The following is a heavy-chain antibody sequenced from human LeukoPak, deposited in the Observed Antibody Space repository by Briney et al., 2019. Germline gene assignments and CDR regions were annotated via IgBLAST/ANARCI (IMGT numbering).Heavy chain of an antibody. Sequence: GGSLRLSCAGSGFTFSRYAMSWIRQVPGKGLEWVSAISGSGGDIFYTDSVKGRFTISRDNSKNTLCLQMNGLRAGDTAVYYCAKDRFGSGSPNWFGPWGQGTLVSVSS. CDR2: ISGSGGDI. CDR1: GFTFSRYA. CDR3: AKDRFGSGSPNWFGP. V-gene: IGHV3-23*01. D-gene: IGHD3-10*01. J-gene: IGHJ5*02.